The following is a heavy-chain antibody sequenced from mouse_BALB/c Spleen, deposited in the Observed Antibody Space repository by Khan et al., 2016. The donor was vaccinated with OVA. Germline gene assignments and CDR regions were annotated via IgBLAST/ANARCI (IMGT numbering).Heavy chain of an antibody. D-gene: IGHD1-2*01. J-gene: IGHJ1*01. Sequence: EVQLQQSGPELVKPGASVRISCKTSGYTFTEYTMHWVKQSHGKSLEWLGGFNPNNGGTSYNQKFKGKATLTVDKSSSTAYMELRSLTSADSAVYYCTRRDYYAYYWFFDVWGAGTTVTVSS. CDR1: GYTFTEYT. CDR2: FNPNNGGT. V-gene: IGHV1-18*01. CDR3: TRRDYYAYYWFFDV.